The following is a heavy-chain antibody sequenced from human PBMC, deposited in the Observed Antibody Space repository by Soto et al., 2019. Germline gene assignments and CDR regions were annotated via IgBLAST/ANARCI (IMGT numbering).Heavy chain of an antibody. Sequence: SETLSLTCTVSGGSISSYYWSWIRQPPGKGLEWIGYIYYSGSTNYNPSLKSRVTISVDTSKNQFSLKLSSVTAADTAVYYCARRYFDWSTWFDPWGQGTLVTVSS. V-gene: IGHV4-59*08. CDR3: ARRYFDWSTWFDP. J-gene: IGHJ5*02. CDR1: GGSISSYY. D-gene: IGHD3-9*01. CDR2: IYYSGST.